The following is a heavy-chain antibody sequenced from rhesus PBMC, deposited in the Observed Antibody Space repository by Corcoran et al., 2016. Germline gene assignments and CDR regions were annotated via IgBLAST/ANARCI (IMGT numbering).Heavy chain of an antibody. J-gene: IGHJ4*01. Sequence: EVQLVESGGGLAKPGGSLRLSCAASGFTFSSYWMNWVRQAPGKGLEWVSAINIGGGSTYYADSVKGRFTISRDNSKNTLSLQMNSLRAEDTAVYYCAKEWGYSGSDYWGQGVLVTVSS. D-gene: IGHD6-25*01. V-gene: IGHV3S25*01. CDR3: AKEWGYSGSDY. CDR1: GFTFSSYW. CDR2: INIGGGST.